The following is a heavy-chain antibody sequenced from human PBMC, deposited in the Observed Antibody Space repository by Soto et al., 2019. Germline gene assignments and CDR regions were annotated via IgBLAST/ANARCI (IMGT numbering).Heavy chain of an antibody. D-gene: IGHD6-6*01. J-gene: IGHJ6*02. CDR1: GYSFTSYW. CDR2: IYPGDSDT. V-gene: IGHV5-51*01. Sequence: PGESLKISCKGSGYSFTSYWIGWVRQMPGKGLEWMGIIYPGDSDTRYSPSFQGQVTISADKSISTAYLQWSSLKASDTAMYYCARRPSSHPYYYYGMDVWGQGTTVTVSS. CDR3: ARRPSSHPYYYYGMDV.